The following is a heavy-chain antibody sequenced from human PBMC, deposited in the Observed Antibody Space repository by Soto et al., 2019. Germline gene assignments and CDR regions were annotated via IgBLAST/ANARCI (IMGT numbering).Heavy chain of an antibody. D-gene: IGHD2-2*01. CDR2: ISYEGSET. CDR1: GFTFRGYA. V-gene: IGHV3-30*18. Sequence: QVQLVESGGGGVQSGRSLRLSCAASGFTFRGYAMHWVHQPPGKGLEWVALISYEGSETYYADSVKGRFAISRDNSKNXLFLQMSSLRPEDTGVYYCAKGEEYQLLWDYYGMDVWGHGTTVIVSS. CDR3: AKGEEYQLLWDYYGMDV. J-gene: IGHJ6*02.